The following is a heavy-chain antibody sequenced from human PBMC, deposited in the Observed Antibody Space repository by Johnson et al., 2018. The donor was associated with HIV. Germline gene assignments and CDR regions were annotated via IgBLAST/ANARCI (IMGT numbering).Heavy chain of an antibody. Sequence: QVQLVESGGGVVQPGRSLRLSCAASGFTFSSYAMHWVRQAPGKGLEWVAVISYDGSNKYYADSVKGRFTIYRDNSKNTLYLQMNSLRAEDTAVYYCARSMTTVTVAFDIWGQGTMVTVSS. V-gene: IGHV3-30-3*01. D-gene: IGHD4-17*01. CDR1: GFTFSSYA. CDR2: ISYDGSNK. CDR3: ARSMTTVTVAFDI. J-gene: IGHJ3*02.